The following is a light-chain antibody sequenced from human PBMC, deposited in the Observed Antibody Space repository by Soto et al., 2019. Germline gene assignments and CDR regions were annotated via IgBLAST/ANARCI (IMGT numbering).Light chain of an antibody. CDR1: QTLNRNY. Sequence: EIVLTQSPGTLSLSPGDRATLSCRASQTLNRNYLAWYQHKPGQAPRLLIFGSSNGAAGVPERFTGSGSGTEFTLTITRLEPEDFAVYFCQQYDTSPRTFGQGTKVDIK. CDR3: QQYDTSPRT. J-gene: IGKJ1*01. CDR2: GSS. V-gene: IGKV3-20*01.